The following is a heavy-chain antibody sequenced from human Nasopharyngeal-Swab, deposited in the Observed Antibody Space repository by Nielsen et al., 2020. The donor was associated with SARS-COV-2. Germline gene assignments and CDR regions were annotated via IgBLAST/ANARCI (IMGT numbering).Heavy chain of an antibody. Sequence: GGSLRLSCAASGFTFSSYSMNWVRQAPGKGLEWVSYISSSSSTIYYADSVKGRFTISRDNAKNSLYLQMNSLRDEDTAVYCCAREPGYNFYYGMDVWGQGTTVTVSS. V-gene: IGHV3-48*02. CDR2: ISSSSSTI. CDR1: GFTFSSYS. CDR3: AREPGYNFYYGMDV. D-gene: IGHD5-24*01. J-gene: IGHJ6*02.